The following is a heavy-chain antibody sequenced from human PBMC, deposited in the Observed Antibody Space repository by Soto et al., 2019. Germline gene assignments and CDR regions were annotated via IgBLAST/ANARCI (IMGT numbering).Heavy chain of an antibody. J-gene: IGHJ5*02. CDR2: IYHTGAT. V-gene: IGHV4-30-4*01. D-gene: IGHD3-10*01. Sequence: QVQLQESGPGLVRPSQTLSLTCTVSGASIINLDYYWTWIRQPPGKGLEWIGHIYHTGATYYNPSLESRVVMAADTSNNQFSLKLSSVTAADTAGFYCARGAVVSLVRGVMGGNWFDPWGQGTLVTVSS. CDR1: GASIINLDYY. CDR3: ARGAVVSLVRGVMGGNWFDP.